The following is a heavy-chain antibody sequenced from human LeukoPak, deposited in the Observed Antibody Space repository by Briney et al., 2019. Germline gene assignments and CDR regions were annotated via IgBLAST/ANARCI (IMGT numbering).Heavy chain of an antibody. V-gene: IGHV4-59*11. D-gene: IGHD2-15*01. CDR2: IYSSGST. CDR3: ARASAGAILYYGMDV. J-gene: IGHJ6*02. Sequence: PSETLSPTCTVSGVSTSRHYRSWVRQPPGKELEWICCIYSSGSTRYNPSLTSRVTISEDTSKNQFSLRLNSVTAADTAVYFCARASAGAILYYGMDVWGQGTTVTVSS. CDR1: GVSTSRHY.